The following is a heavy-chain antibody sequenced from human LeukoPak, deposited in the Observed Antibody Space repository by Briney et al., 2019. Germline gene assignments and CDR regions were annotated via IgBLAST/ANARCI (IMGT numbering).Heavy chain of an antibody. CDR2: IYYSGST. D-gene: IGHD3-3*01. CDR3: ARVVFPFGVVIITPGTFDY. V-gene: IGHV4-30-4*08. CDR1: GGSISSGDYY. J-gene: IGHJ4*02. Sequence: LSQTLSLTCTVSGGSISSGDYYWSWIRQPPGKGLEWIGYIYYSGSTYYNPSLKSRVTISVDTSKNQFSLKLSSVTAADTAVYYCARVVFPFGVVIITPGTFDYWGQGTLVTVSS.